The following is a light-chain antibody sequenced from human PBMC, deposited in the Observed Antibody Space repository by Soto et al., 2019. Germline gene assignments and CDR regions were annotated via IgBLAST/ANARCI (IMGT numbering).Light chain of an antibody. CDR1: QSISSW. V-gene: IGKV1-5*01. CDR2: DAS. J-gene: IGKJ2*01. Sequence: DIQMTQSPSTLSASVGDRVTITCRASQSISSWLAWYQQKPGKAPKLLIYDASSLESGVPSRFSGSGSGTEFTLTISSLQPDDFATYYCQQYIRYFGYTFGQGTKLEIK. CDR3: QQYIRYFGYT.